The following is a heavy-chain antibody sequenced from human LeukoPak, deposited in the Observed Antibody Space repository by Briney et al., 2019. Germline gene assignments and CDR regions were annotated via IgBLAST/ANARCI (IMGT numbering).Heavy chain of an antibody. J-gene: IGHJ5*02. Sequence: SVKVSCKASGGTFSSYAISWVRQAPGQGLEWMGGIIPIFGTANYAQKFQGRVTITADESTSTAYMELRSLRSEDTAVYYCASFLGEGCSSTSCYIASWFDPWGQGTLVTVSS. CDR3: ASFLGEGCSSTSCYIASWFDP. D-gene: IGHD2-2*02. CDR2: IIPIFGTA. V-gene: IGHV1-69*13. CDR1: GGTFSSYA.